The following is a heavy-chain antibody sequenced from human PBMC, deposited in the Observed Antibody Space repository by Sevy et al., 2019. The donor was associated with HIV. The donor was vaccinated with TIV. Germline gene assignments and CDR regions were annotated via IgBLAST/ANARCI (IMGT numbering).Heavy chain of an antibody. D-gene: IGHD2-15*01. CDR2: ISDNGGGT. J-gene: IGHJ4*02. Sequence: GGSLRLSCAASGFTFSSYAMTWVRQAPGKGLEWVSSISDNGGGTYYGDSGKGRFTISRDNSKNTLDLQRSSLRAEDTALYYCAKDSGGSGYDRLDYWGQGTLVTVSS. CDR1: GFTFSSYA. V-gene: IGHV3-23*01. CDR3: AKDSGGSGYDRLDY.